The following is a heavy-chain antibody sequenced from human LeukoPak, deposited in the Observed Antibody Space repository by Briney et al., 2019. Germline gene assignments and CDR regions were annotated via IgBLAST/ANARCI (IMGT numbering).Heavy chain of an antibody. CDR3: AKDTGSGYDYFSYYFDY. J-gene: IGHJ4*02. Sequence: GGSLRLSCVASGFTFSSYWTSWVRQAPGKGLECVADIKQDGSEKYYVDSVKGRFTISRDNAKNSLYLQMNSLRAEDTAVYYCAKDTGSGYDYFSYYFDYWGQGTLVTVSS. D-gene: IGHD5-12*01. CDR1: GFTFSSYW. V-gene: IGHV3-7*03. CDR2: IKQDGSEK.